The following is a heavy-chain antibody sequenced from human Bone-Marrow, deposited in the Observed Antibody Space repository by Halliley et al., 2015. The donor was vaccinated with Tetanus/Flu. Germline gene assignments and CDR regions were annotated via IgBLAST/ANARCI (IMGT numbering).Heavy chain of an antibody. CDR2: INPDSGSI. J-gene: IGHJ4*02. V-gene: IGHV1-46*01. Sequence: GMGVINPDSGSIIYAQRFQGRVTMTRDTSTSTVYMELSSLRSDDTAVYYCARSVRSGSDFDYWGQGSLVTVSS. CDR3: ARSVRSGSDFDY. D-gene: IGHD3-3*01.